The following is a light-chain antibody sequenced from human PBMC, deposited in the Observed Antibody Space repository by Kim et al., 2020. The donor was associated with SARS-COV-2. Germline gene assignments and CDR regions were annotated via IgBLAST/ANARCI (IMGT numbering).Light chain of an antibody. J-gene: IGLJ3*02. CDR1: KLGDKY. V-gene: IGLV3-1*01. CDR2: QDS. CDR3: QAWDSSTFYV. Sequence: SYELTQPPSVSVSPGQTASITCSGDKLGDKYACWYQQKPGQSPVPVIYQDSKQPSGIPERFSGSNSGNTATLTISGTQAMDEADYYCQAWDSSTFYVFGGGTKLTVL.